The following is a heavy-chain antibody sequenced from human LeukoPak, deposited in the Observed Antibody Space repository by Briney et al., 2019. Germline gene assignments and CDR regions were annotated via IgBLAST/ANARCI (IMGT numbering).Heavy chain of an antibody. Sequence: SETLSLTCTVSGGSISSGSYYWSWIRQPAGKGLEWIGRIYTSGSTNYNPSLKSRVTISVDTSKNQFSLKLSSVTAADTAVYYCAREGAARPPLNWYFDYWGQGTLVTVSS. J-gene: IGHJ4*02. CDR2: IYTSGST. CDR1: GGSISSGSYY. CDR3: AREGAARPPLNWYFDY. V-gene: IGHV4-61*02. D-gene: IGHD6-6*01.